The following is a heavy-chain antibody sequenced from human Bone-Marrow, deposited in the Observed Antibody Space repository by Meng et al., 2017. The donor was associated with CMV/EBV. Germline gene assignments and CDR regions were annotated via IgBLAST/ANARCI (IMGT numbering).Heavy chain of an antibody. CDR3: VKGSGRSRPYYFDY. Sequence: GESLKISCAASGFTFSSYGMHWVRQAPGKGLEWVAFIRYDGSNKYYADSVKGRFTTSRDNSKNTLYLQMTSLRADDTAVFYCVKGSGRSRPYYFDYWGQGTLVTVSS. D-gene: IGHD1-26*01. J-gene: IGHJ4*02. CDR2: IRYDGSNK. CDR1: GFTFSSYG. V-gene: IGHV3-30*02.